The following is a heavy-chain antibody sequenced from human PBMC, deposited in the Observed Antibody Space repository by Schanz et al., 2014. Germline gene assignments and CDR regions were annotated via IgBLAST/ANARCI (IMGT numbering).Heavy chain of an antibody. CDR1: GGSISSGFYS. J-gene: IGHJ4*02. CDR3: ARGAPYGSGSYID. CDR2: VYYSGTT. Sequence: QVQLQESGPGLVKPSQTLSLTCAVSGGSISSGFYSWSWIRQPPGRGLEWIGYVYYSGTTYYNSSLKSRLTISIDASKNQFSLKLKSVTAADTAVYYCARGAPYGSGSYIDWGQGTLVTVSS. D-gene: IGHD3-10*01. V-gene: IGHV4-30-4*07.